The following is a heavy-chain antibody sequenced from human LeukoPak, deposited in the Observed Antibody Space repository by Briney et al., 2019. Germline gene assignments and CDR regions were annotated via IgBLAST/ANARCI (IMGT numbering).Heavy chain of an antibody. CDR2: ISAYNGNT. CDR1: GYTFTSYG. J-gene: IGHJ4*02. Sequence: GASVKVSCKASGYTFTSYGISWVRQAPGQGLEWMGWISAYNGNTNYAQKLQGRVTMTTDTSTSTAYMELRSLRSDDTAVYYCATVVRANSGWYVGTGFDYWGQGTLVTVSS. CDR3: ATVVRANSGWYVGTGFDY. D-gene: IGHD6-19*01. V-gene: IGHV1-18*01.